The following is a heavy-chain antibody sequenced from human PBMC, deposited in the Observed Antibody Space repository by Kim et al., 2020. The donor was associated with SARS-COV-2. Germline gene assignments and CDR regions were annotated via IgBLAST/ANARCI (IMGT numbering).Heavy chain of an antibody. CDR2: T. CDR3: ARPHDSHYYYDS. V-gene: IGHV3-74*01. J-gene: IGHJ4*02. Sequence: TAYADSVKGRFTISRDNAKNTLYLQMNGLRAEDTAVYFYARPHDSHYYYDSWGQGTLVTVSS. D-gene: IGHD3-16*01.